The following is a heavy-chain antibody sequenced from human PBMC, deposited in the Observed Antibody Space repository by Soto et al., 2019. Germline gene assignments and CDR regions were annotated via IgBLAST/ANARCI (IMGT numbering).Heavy chain of an antibody. CDR2: ISYDGSNK. D-gene: IGHD3-16*02. Sequence: GGSLRLSCASSGFTFSSYGMHWVRQAPGKGLEWVAVISYDGSNKYYADSVKGRFTISRDNAKNTLYLQINSLSAEDTAVYYCARAGSYRFDYWGQGTLVTVSS. V-gene: IGHV3-30*03. CDR1: GFTFSSYG. CDR3: ARAGSYRFDY. J-gene: IGHJ4*02.